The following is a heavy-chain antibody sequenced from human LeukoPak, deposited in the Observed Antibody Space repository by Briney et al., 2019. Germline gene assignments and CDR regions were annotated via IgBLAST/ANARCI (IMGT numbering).Heavy chain of an antibody. D-gene: IGHD3-3*01. J-gene: IGHJ6*02. V-gene: IGHV1-18*01. Sequence: ASVKVSCRASGYTFTSYGISWVRQAPGQGLEWMGWISAYNGNTNYAQKLHGRVTMTTDTSTSTAYMELRSLRSDDTAVYYCARETGPFWSGYYYYYGMDVWGQGTTVTVSS. CDR2: ISAYNGNT. CDR3: ARETGPFWSGYYYYYGMDV. CDR1: GYTFTSYG.